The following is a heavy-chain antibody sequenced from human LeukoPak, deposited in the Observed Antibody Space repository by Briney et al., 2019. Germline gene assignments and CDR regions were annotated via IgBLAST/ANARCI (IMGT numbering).Heavy chain of an antibody. Sequence: SETLSLTCAVYGGSLSGYYWSWIRQPPGKGLEWIGEINHSGSTNYNPSLKSRVTISVDTSRNQFSLKLSSVTAADTAVYYCARAFRTPYYYGSGSYYNVLDYFDYWGQGTLVTVSS. CDR2: INHSGST. J-gene: IGHJ4*02. CDR3: ARAFRTPYYYGSGSYYNVLDYFDY. D-gene: IGHD3-10*01. CDR1: GGSLSGYY. V-gene: IGHV4-34*01.